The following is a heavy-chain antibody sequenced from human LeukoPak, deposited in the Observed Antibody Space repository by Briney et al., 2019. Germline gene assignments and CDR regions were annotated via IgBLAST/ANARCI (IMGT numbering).Heavy chain of an antibody. D-gene: IGHD2-21*02. CDR1: GGTFSSYA. Sequence: SVKVSCKASGGTFSSYAISWVRQAPGQGLEWMGRIIPIFGTASYAQKFQGRVTITTDESTSTAYMELSSLRSEDTAVYYCARDVIVVVTADAFDIWGQGTMVTVSS. CDR3: ARDVIVVVTADAFDI. J-gene: IGHJ3*02. CDR2: IIPIFGTA. V-gene: IGHV1-69*05.